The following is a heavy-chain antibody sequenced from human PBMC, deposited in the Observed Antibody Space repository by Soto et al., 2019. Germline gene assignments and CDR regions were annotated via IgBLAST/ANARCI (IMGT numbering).Heavy chain of an antibody. D-gene: IGHD3-22*01. CDR3: ARDHVTMIVVVYGGDAFDI. Sequence: ASVKVSWKACGCTIARDGSSWVRQAPGKGLEWMGWISAYNGNTNYAQKLQGRVTMTTDTSTSTAYMELRSLRSDDTAVYYCARDHVTMIVVVYGGDAFDIWS. V-gene: IGHV1-18*01. J-gene: IGHJ3*02. CDR1: GCTIARDG. CDR2: ISAYNGNT.